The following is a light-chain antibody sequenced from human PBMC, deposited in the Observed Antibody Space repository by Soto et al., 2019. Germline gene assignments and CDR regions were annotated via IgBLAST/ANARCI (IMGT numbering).Light chain of an antibody. Sequence: QSALTQPASVSGSLGQSITISCTGTRGDIGIYNFVSWFQQHPGRAPKLLIYEVTHRPSGVSSRFSASKSGSTASLTISGLLAEDEADYYCTSYTRSSTWVFGGGTKLTVL. CDR1: RGDIGIYNF. V-gene: IGLV2-14*01. CDR2: EVT. J-gene: IGLJ3*02. CDR3: TSYTRSSTWV.